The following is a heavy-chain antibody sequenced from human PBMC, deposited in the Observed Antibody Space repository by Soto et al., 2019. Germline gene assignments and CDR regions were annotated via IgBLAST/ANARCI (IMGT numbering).Heavy chain of an antibody. J-gene: IGHJ6*02. CDR2: ISGYNGNT. CDR1: DNTFTHYG. Sequence: QVRLVQSGSEVKKLGASVKVSCKSSDNTFTHYGINWVRQAPGQGLEWLGWISGYNGNTKYAQKFQDRVTMTADTSTRTAFMEVRSLTSDDTGVYFCAATGGNYFGLDVWGQGTMVTVSS. V-gene: IGHV1-18*01. CDR3: AATGGNYFGLDV. D-gene: IGHD2-8*02.